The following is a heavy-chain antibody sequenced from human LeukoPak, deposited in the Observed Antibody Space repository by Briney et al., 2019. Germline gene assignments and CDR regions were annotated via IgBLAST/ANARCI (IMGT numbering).Heavy chain of an antibody. Sequence: PSETLSLTCTVSGGSISSYYWSWIRQPPGKGLEWIGEINHSGSTNYNPSLKSRVTISVDTSKNQFSLKLSSVTAADTAVYYCASRPIWFGESDYWGQGTLVTVSS. D-gene: IGHD3-10*01. CDR3: ASRPIWFGESDY. V-gene: IGHV4-34*01. J-gene: IGHJ4*02. CDR1: GGSISSYY. CDR2: INHSGST.